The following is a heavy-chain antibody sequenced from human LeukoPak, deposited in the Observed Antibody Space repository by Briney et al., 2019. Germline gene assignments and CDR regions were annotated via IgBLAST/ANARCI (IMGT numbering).Heavy chain of an antibody. V-gene: IGHV1-2*02. CDR2: SNPNSGGT. CDR1: GYTFTAYY. D-gene: IGHD6-19*01. Sequence: ASVKVSCKASGYTFTAYYMHWVRQAPGQGLEWMGWSNPNSGGTNYAQKFQGRVTMTRDTSISTAYMDLGRLTSDDTAVYYCARDLGRIGVTGTRGFDSWGQGTLVTVSS. J-gene: IGHJ4*02. CDR3: ARDLGRIGVTGTRGFDS.